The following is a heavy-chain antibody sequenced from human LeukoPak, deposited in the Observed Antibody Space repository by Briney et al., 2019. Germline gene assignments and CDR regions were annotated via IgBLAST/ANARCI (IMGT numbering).Heavy chain of an antibody. CDR1: GYTFTSNY. V-gene: IGHV1-46*01. Sequence: ASVKVSCKASGYTFTSNYIHWVRQAPGQGLEWMGMIYPRDGSTSYAQKFQGRVTVTRDTSTSTVHMELSGLRSEDTAVYYCARDQEGFDYWGQGTLVTASS. CDR3: ARDQEGFDY. CDR2: IYPRDGST. J-gene: IGHJ4*02.